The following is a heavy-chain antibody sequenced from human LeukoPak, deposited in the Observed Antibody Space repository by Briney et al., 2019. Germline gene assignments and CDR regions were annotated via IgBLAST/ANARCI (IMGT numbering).Heavy chain of an antibody. Sequence: SETLSLTCAVSGGSISSGGYSWSWIRQPPGKGLEWIGYIYHSGSTYYNPSLKSRVTISVDRSKNQFSLKLSSVTAADTAVYYCNGRDYYDSTQDYWGQGTLVTVSS. D-gene: IGHD3-22*01. J-gene: IGHJ4*02. CDR3: NGRDYYDSTQDY. CDR1: GGSISSGGYS. CDR2: IYHSGST. V-gene: IGHV4-30-2*01.